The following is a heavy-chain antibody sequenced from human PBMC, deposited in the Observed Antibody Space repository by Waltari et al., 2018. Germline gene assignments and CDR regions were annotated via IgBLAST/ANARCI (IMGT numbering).Heavy chain of an antibody. Sequence: QLLESGGGLVQPGKSLRLSCVASGFTFSDHAMSWVRQRPGGGLEGCSSCSASGHVSYYTASVKGRFVISSDNSKNTLFLHLNAVTVGDTAIFYCAKNATLGRARYFDLWGRGTLVTVSP. CDR2: CSASGHVS. V-gene: IGHV3-23*01. J-gene: IGHJ2*01. D-gene: IGHD2-2*01. CDR1: GFTFSDHA. CDR3: AKNATLGRARYFDL.